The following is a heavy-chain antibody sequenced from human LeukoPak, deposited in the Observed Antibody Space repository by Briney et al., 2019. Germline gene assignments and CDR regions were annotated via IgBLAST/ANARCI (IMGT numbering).Heavy chain of an antibody. Sequence: AGGSLRLSCAASGFTFSSYWMSWVRQAPGKGLEWVANIDQDGGEKYYVDSVKGRFTISRDNAKNSLYLQMNSLRAEDTAVYYCARAYDSGSYRDWGQGTLVTVSS. D-gene: IGHD1-26*01. CDR1: GFTFSSYW. J-gene: IGHJ4*02. V-gene: IGHV3-7*01. CDR2: IDQDGGEK. CDR3: ARAYDSGSYRD.